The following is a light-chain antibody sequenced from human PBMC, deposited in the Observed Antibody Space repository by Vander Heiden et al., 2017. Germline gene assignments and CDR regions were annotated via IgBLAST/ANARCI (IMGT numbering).Light chain of an antibody. CDR2: GKN. J-gene: IGLJ3*02. Sequence: SSELTQDPAVSVALGQTARLTFQRASLLGLYASLYQQKPGPSPVLVIYGKNNRPSGIPARFSGSSSGNTVSLTITGAQAEDESDYYCNSRYSSGNHLGVFGGGTTLTVL. CDR3: NSRYSSGNHLGV. V-gene: IGLV3-19*01. CDR1: SLLGLY.